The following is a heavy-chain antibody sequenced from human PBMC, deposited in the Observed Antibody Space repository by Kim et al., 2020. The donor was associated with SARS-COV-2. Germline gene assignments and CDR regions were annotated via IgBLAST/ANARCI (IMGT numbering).Heavy chain of an antibody. J-gene: IGHJ3*02. D-gene: IGHD3-10*01. Sequence: VHGRVTISRDTDKNSLYLQMNSLRAEDTAVYYCARSPHLLWFREDDAFDIWDQGTMVTVSS. CDR3: ARSPHLLWFREDDAFDI. V-gene: IGHV3-11*03.